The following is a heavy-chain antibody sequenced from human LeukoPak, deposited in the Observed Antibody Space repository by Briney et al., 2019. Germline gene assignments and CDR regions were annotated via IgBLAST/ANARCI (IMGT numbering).Heavy chain of an antibody. V-gene: IGHV3-30*04. Sequence: GGSLRLSCIASGFTFSTYPMHWVRQAPGKGLEWVAVISYDGSATSYAESVKGRFTFSRDNSKNTLYLQMNSLRAEDTAVYYCTRDEVGASTEFDYWGQGTLVTVSS. CDR1: GFTFSTYP. CDR3: TRDEVGASTEFDY. CDR2: ISYDGSAT. J-gene: IGHJ4*02. D-gene: IGHD1-26*01.